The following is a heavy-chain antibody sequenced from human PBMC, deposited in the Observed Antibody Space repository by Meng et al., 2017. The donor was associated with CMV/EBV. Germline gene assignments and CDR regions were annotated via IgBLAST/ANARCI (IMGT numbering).Heavy chain of an antibody. V-gene: IGHV1-18*01. CDR3: ARDEIGYCSSTSCRNWFDP. CDR1: GYTFTSYG. D-gene: IGHD2-2*01. Sequence: ASVKVSCQASGYTFTSYGISWVRQAPGQGLEWMGWISAYNGNTNYAQKLEGRVTMTTDTSTSTAYMELRSLRSDDTAVYYCARDEIGYCSSTSCRNWFDPWGQGTLVTVSS. CDR2: ISAYNGNT. J-gene: IGHJ5*02.